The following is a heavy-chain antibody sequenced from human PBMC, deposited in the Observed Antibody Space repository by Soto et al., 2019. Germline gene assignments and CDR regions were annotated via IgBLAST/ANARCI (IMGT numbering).Heavy chain of an antibody. CDR3: AKFGMDTNKRSPPYYIDY. D-gene: IGHD5-18*01. V-gene: IGHV3-23*01. J-gene: IGHJ4*02. CDR2: ISGSGGGT. CDR1: GFTFSSYA. Sequence: PGGSLRLSCAASGFTFSSYAMSWVRQAPGKGLEWVSSISGSGGGTYYADSVKGRFTFSRDNSKNTLYLQMNSLRAEDTAVYYCAKFGMDTNKRSPPYYIDYWGQGALVTVSS.